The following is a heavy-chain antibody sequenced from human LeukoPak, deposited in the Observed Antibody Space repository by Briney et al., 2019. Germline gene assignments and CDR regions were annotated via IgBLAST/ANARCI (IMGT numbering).Heavy chain of an antibody. V-gene: IGHV1-46*01. CDR3: ATEGPATHYFDF. Sequence: ASVKVSFKASGYTFTKYFIHWVRQAPGQGLEWMGIINPVTGDTVYAQKFQGRVTMTRDTSTSTVSMELSSLRAEDTAMFYCATEGPATHYFDFWGQGTLVTVSS. CDR2: INPVTGDT. CDR1: GYTFTKYF. J-gene: IGHJ4*02.